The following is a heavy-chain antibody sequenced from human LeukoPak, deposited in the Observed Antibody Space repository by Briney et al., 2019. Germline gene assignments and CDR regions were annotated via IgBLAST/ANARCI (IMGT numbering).Heavy chain of an antibody. Sequence: GGSLRLSCAASGFTFSSYAMSWVRQAPGKGLEWVSGISGSGRTTYYADSVKGRFTISGDNSKNTLYLQMNSLRAEDTAVYYCARGGSYLSAFDIWGQGTMVTVSS. CDR3: ARGGSYLSAFDI. D-gene: IGHD1-26*01. CDR2: ISGSGRTT. CDR1: GFTFSSYA. J-gene: IGHJ3*02. V-gene: IGHV3-23*01.